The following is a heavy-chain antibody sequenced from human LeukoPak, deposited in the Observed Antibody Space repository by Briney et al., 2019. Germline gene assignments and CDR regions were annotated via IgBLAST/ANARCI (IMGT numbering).Heavy chain of an antibody. D-gene: IGHD4-17*01. V-gene: IGHV3-33*01. Sequence: GGSLRLSCAASGFTFSSYGMHWVRQAPGKGLERVAVIWYDGSNKYYGDSVKVRFTISRDNSKNTLYLQMNSLRAEDTAVYYCARAGNAYGDLIDYWGQGTLVTVSS. CDR1: GFTFSSYG. CDR3: ARAGNAYGDLIDY. CDR2: IWYDGSNK. J-gene: IGHJ4*02.